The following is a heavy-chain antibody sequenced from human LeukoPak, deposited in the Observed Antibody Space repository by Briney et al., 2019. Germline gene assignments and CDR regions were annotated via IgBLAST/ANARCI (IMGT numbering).Heavy chain of an antibody. Sequence: GGSLRLSCAASGFTFSSYWMHWVRQAPGKGLVWVSRINSDGSSTSYADSVKGRFTISRDNAKNTLYLQMNSLRAEDTAVYYCARDILLREDINFDWLWSGPKTPYYYGMDVWGQGTTVTVSS. CDR2: INSDGSST. CDR3: ARDILLREDINFDWLWSGPKTPYYYGMDV. CDR1: GFTFSSYW. V-gene: IGHV3-74*01. D-gene: IGHD3-9*01. J-gene: IGHJ6*02.